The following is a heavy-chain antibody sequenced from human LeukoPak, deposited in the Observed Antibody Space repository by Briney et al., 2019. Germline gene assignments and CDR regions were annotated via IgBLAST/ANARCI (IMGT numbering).Heavy chain of an antibody. Sequence: ASVKVSCKASGYTFTKYGISWVRQAPGQGPEWMGWISSYNGNTYYAQRLQGRVSMTTDASTTTVYMELRSLRSDDTAVYYCARDLYYESSGYFLDAFDIWGQGTMVTVSS. V-gene: IGHV1-18*01. CDR1: GYTFTKYG. J-gene: IGHJ3*02. CDR3: ARDLYYESSGYFLDAFDI. D-gene: IGHD3-22*01. CDR2: ISSYNGNT.